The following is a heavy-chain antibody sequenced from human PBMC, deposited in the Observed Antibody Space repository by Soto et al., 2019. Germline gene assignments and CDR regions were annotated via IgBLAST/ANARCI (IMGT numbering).Heavy chain of an antibody. V-gene: IGHV3-30-3*01. CDR1: GFTFSSYA. CDR3: ARPSSGWPPGGFDY. CDR2: ISYDGSNK. D-gene: IGHD6-19*01. J-gene: IGHJ4*02. Sequence: QVQLVESGGGVVQPGRSLRLSCAASGFTFSSYAMHWVRQAPGKGLEWVAVISYDGSNKYYADSVKGRFTISRDNSKNTLYLQMNSLRAEDTAVYYCARPSSGWPPGGFDYWGQGTLVTVSS.